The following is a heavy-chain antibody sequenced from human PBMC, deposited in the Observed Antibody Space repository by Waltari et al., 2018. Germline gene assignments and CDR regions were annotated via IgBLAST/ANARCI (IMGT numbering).Heavy chain of an antibody. CDR3: ARRINSSGWYGGSFQH. Sequence: QVQLQQWGAGLLKPSETLSLTCAVYGGSFSGYYWSWIRQPPGKGLEWIGEINHSGSTNYNPSLKSRVTISVDTSKNQFSLKLSSVTAADTAVYYCARRINSSGWYGGSFQHWGQGTLVTVSS. J-gene: IGHJ1*01. D-gene: IGHD6-19*01. CDR1: GGSFSGYY. V-gene: IGHV4-34*01. CDR2: INHSGST.